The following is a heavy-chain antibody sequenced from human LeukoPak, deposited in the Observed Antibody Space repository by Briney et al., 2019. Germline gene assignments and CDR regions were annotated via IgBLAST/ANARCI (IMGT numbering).Heavy chain of an antibody. Sequence: GASVNVFRKSSGYSFTVSYIHWAPQAPGQGLEWMGWINLNSGGTKYAQKFQGRVTMTGDTSINTAYMELSRLISDDTAVYYCARSGGFDYWGQGTLVTVSS. CDR2: INLNSGGT. CDR1: GYSFTVSY. V-gene: IGHV1-2*02. J-gene: IGHJ4*02. D-gene: IGHD6-25*01. CDR3: ARSGGFDY.